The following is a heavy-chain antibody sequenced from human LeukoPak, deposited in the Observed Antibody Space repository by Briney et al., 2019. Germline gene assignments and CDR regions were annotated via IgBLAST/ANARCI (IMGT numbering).Heavy chain of an antibody. CDR3: AKASGGSSGRSDS. D-gene: IGHD6-19*01. CDR1: GFTFGGYA. Sequence: PGGSLRLSCAASGFTFGGYAMSWVRQAPGEGLEWLSGISGSGGSTYYADSVKGRFTISRDNSKSTLFLQMNSLRAEDTAVYYCAKASGGSSGRSDSWGQGTLATVSS. V-gene: IGHV3-23*01. J-gene: IGHJ5*01. CDR2: ISGSGGST.